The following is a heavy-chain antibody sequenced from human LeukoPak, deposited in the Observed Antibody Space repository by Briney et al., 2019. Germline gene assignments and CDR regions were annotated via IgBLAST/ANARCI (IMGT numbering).Heavy chain of an antibody. CDR2: IYTSGST. J-gene: IGHJ6*03. Sequence: SETLSLTCTVSGGSISTYYWSWIRQPPGKGPGWIGYIYTSGSTNYNPSLKSRVTMSVDTSKNQFYLMLSSVTAADTAVYFCARSNIAGYYYYMDVWGTGTPVTVSS. D-gene: IGHD2/OR15-2a*01. V-gene: IGHV4-4*09. CDR3: ARSNIAGYYYYMDV. CDR1: GGSISTYY.